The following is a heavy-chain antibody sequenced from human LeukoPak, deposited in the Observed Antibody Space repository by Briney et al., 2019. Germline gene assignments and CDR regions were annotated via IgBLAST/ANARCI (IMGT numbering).Heavy chain of an antibody. CDR1: GFTVSSNS. J-gene: IGHJ4*02. D-gene: IGHD3-22*01. V-gene: IGHV3-53*01. Sequence: GGSLRLSCTVSGFTVSSNSMSWVRQAPGKGLEWVSFIYSGGSTQYSDSVKGRFTISRDNSKNTLYLQMNSLRAEDTAVYYCARRAGDYSHPYDYWGQGTLVTVSS. CDR3: ARRAGDYSHPYDY. CDR2: IYSGGST.